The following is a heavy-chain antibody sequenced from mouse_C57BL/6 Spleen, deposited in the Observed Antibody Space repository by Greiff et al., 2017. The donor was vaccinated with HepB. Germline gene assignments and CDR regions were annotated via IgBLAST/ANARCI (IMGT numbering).Heavy chain of an antibody. CDR3: ARHEAGTDYFDY. Sequence: VQVVESGAELVKPGASVKLSCKASGYTFTEYTIHWVKQRSGQGLEWIGWFYPGSGSIKYNEKFKDKATLTADKSSSTVYMELSRLTSEDSAVYFCARHEAGTDYFDYWGQGTTLTVSS. CDR1: GYTFTEYT. J-gene: IGHJ2*01. D-gene: IGHD3-3*01. V-gene: IGHV1-62-2*01. CDR2: FYPGSGSI.